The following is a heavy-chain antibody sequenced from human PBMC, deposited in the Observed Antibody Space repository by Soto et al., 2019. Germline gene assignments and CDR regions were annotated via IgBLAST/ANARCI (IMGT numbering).Heavy chain of an antibody. Sequence: GGSLRLSCAASGFTFSSYSMNWVRQAPGKELEWVSSISSSSSYIYYADSVKGRFTISRDNAKNSLYLQMNSLRAEDTAVYYCARGGYDYIWGSYPGDTVWDYWGQGTLVTVSS. D-gene: IGHD3-16*02. J-gene: IGHJ4*02. CDR2: ISSSSSYI. CDR1: GFTFSSYS. V-gene: IGHV3-21*01. CDR3: ARGGYDYIWGSYPGDTVWDY.